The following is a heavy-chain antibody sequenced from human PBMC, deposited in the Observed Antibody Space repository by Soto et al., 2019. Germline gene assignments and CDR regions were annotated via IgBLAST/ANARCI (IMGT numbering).Heavy chain of an antibody. J-gene: IGHJ4*02. D-gene: IGHD2-2*01. CDR2: IIPIFGTA. Sequence: SVKVSCKASGGTFSSYAISWLRQAPGQGLEWMGGIIPIFGTANYAQKFQGRVTITADKSTSTAYMELSSLRSEDTAVYYCASGWVSVVVPAAQYFDYWGQGTLVTVSS. CDR1: GGTFSSYA. CDR3: ASGWVSVVVPAAQYFDY. V-gene: IGHV1-69*06.